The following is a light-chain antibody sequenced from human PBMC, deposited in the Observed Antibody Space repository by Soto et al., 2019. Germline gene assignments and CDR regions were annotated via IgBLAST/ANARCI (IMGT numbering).Light chain of an antibody. CDR1: RGNLGSYDL. CDR3: CSLEGNSALLV. J-gene: IGLJ2*01. Sequence: QSALTQPASVSGSLGQSITVSCTGTRGNLGSYDLVSCYQKYPGKAPTLLIYEATKRPSGVSDRFSGSKSGYTASLTISGLRAEDEADYYCCSLEGNSALLVFGGGTKLTVL. CDR2: EAT. V-gene: IGLV2-23*01.